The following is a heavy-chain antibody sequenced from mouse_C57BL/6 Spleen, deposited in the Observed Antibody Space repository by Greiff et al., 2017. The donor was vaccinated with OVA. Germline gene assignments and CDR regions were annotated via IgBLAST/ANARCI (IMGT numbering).Heavy chain of an antibody. CDR2: IWSGGST. D-gene: IGHD2-1*01. CDR1: GFSLTSYG. V-gene: IGHV2-4*01. CDR3: ASYYGNPCAY. J-gene: IGHJ3*01. Sequence: VQLQQSGPGLVQPSQSLSITCTVSGFSLTSYGVHWVRQPPGKGLEWLGVIWSGGSTDYNAAFISRLSISKDNSKSQVFFKMNSLQADDTAIYYCASYYGNPCAYWGQGTLVTVSA.